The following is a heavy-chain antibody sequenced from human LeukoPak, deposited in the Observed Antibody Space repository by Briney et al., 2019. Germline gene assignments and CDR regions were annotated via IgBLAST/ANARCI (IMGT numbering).Heavy chain of an antibody. CDR3: AKALQGSSSGDWYFDL. CDR1: GFTFSTYA. J-gene: IGHJ2*01. CDR2: ISSSGGTT. D-gene: IGHD6-6*01. V-gene: IGHV3-23*01. Sequence: GGSLRLSCAASGFTFSTYAVNWVRQAPGKGLEWVSAISSSGGTTYYADSVKGRFSISRDNSKNTLYLRMNSLRAEDTAVYYCAKALQGSSSGDWYFDLWGRGTLVTVSS.